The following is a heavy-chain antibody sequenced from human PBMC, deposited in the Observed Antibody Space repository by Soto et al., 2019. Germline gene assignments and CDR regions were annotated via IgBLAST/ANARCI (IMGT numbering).Heavy chain of an antibody. D-gene: IGHD4-17*01. J-gene: IGHJ6*02. Sequence: QVQLVESGGGVVQPGRSLRLSCAASGFTFSSYGMHWVRQAPGKGLEWVAVIWYDGSNKYYADSVKGRFTISRDNSKNTLYLQMNSQRAEDTAVYYCARESAYGDYEGYYYYGMDVWGQGTTVTVSS. CDR1: GFTFSSYG. CDR2: IWYDGSNK. V-gene: IGHV3-33*01. CDR3: ARESAYGDYEGYYYYGMDV.